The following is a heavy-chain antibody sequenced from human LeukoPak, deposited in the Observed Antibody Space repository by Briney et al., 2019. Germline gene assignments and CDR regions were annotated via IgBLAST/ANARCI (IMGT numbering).Heavy chain of an antibody. CDR1: GYTFTTHW. D-gene: IGHD4-17*01. Sequence: GESLKISCQASGYTFTTHWIGWVRQMPGKGLEWMGITYPDDSETRYSPSFQGQVTISADKSISTTYLQWSSLRASDTAVYYCARHTSNGEYETEYHNFFMDVWGKGTTVTIAS. CDR2: TYPDDSET. V-gene: IGHV5-51*01. CDR3: ARHTSNGEYETEYHNFFMDV. J-gene: IGHJ6*03.